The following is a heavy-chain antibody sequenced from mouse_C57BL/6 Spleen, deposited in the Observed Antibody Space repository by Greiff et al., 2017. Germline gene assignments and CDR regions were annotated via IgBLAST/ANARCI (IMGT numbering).Heavy chain of an antibody. D-gene: IGHD1-1*01. Sequence: QVQLKQPGAELVRPGSSVKLSCKASGYTFTSYWMHWVKQRPIQGLEWIGNIDPSDSETHYNQKFKDKATLTVDKSSSTAYMQLSSLTSEDSAVYYCARWGSIEGWFAYWGKGTLVTVSA. J-gene: IGHJ3*01. CDR1: GYTFTSYW. V-gene: IGHV1-52*01. CDR3: ARWGSIEGWFAY. CDR2: IDPSDSET.